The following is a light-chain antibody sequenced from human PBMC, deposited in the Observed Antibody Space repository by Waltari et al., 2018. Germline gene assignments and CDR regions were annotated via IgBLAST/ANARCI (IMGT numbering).Light chain of an antibody. Sequence: SYDLTQSPSVSVSPGQTVSITCPGDKSGTRKVCWYQQKPGQSPTLLIFENSKRPSGIPERFSGSNSGNTATLTIRGTQALDDGDYYCQAWDTRGAWVFGGGTKLTVL. CDR1: KSGTRK. CDR3: QAWDTRGAWV. CDR2: ENS. V-gene: IGLV3-1*01. J-gene: IGLJ3*02.